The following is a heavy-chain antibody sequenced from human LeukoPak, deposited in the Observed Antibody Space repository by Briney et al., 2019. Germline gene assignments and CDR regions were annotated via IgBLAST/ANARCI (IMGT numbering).Heavy chain of an antibody. CDR2: IYYSGST. CDR1: GASISSYY. D-gene: IGHD3-22*01. V-gene: IGHV4-59*01. Sequence: SETLSLTCTVSGASISSYYWSWIRQPPGKGLEWIGFIYYSGSTNYNPSLRGRVTISVLTSKNQFSLNLSSVTAADTAVYYCARGGFYDYYDSWGQGTLVTVSS. J-gene: IGHJ4*02. CDR3: ARGGFYDYYDS.